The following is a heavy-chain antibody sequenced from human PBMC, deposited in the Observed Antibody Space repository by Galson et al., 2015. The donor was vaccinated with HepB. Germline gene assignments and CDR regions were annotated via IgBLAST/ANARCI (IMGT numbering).Heavy chain of an antibody. CDR1: GYTFTSYY. D-gene: IGHD4-17*01. CDR3: ASDRKTVTTPLDI. CDR2: INASGGST. J-gene: IGHJ3*02. V-gene: IGHV1-46*03. Sequence: SVKVSCKASGYTFTSYYMLWVRQAPGQGLEWMGIINASGGSTSYAQKFQGRVNMTRDTSTSTVHMDLNSLRCEVTAVYYGASDRKTVTTPLDIWGQGTMVTVSS.